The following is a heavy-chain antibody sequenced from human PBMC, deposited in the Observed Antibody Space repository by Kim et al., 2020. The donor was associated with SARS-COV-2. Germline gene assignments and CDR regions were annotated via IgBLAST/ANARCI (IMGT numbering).Heavy chain of an antibody. J-gene: IGHJ5*02. CDR3: AREVSRSLDP. CDR1: GFTFSDYY. D-gene: IGHD2-2*01. V-gene: IGHV3-11*01. Sequence: LSLTCAASGFTFSDYYMGWFRQAPGKGLEWVSYISGSGSTIYYADSVKGRFTSSRDNAKNSLSLQMNSLRAEDTAVYYCAREVSRSLDPWGQGTLVTVSS. CDR2: ISGSGSTI.